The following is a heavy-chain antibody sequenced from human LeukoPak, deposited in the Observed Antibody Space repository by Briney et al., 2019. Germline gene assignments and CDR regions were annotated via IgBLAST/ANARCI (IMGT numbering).Heavy chain of an antibody. J-gene: IGHJ4*02. CDR1: GGSFSGYY. Sequence: SETLSLTCAVYGGSFSGYYWSWIRQPPGKGLEWIGEINHSGSTNYNPSLKSRVTTSVDTSKNQFSLKLSSVTAADTAVYYCAIDYYDSSGYRDYWGQGTLVTVSS. CDR2: INHSGST. V-gene: IGHV4-34*01. D-gene: IGHD3-22*01. CDR3: AIDYYDSSGYRDY.